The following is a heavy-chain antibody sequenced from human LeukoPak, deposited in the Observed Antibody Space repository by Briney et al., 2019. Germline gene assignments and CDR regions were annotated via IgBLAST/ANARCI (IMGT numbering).Heavy chain of an antibody. V-gene: IGHV3-21*01. CDR3: ARPRRPVYYYYGMDV. CDR1: GFTFSSYS. Sequence: GGSLRLSCAASGFTFSSYSMNWVRQAPGKGLEGVSCISSISSYIYYADSVKGRFTISRANARTPLYLQRNGRRAEATAVYSCARPRRPVYYYYGMDVWGQGTTVTVSS. CDR2: ISSISSYI. J-gene: IGHJ6*01.